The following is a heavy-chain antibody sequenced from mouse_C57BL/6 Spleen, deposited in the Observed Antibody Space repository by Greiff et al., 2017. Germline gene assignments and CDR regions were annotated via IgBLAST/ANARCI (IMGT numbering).Heavy chain of an antibody. J-gene: IGHJ3*01. CDR3: ASAVITTVVEAFAY. D-gene: IGHD1-1*01. CDR1: GYTFTSYW. Sequence: QVQLKQPGAELVRPGSSVKLSCKASGYTFTSYWMHWVKQRPIQGLEWIGNIDPSDSETHYNQKFKDKATLTVDKSSSTAYMQLSSLTSEDSAVYYCASAVITTVVEAFAYWGQGTLVTVSA. CDR2: IDPSDSET. V-gene: IGHV1-52*01.